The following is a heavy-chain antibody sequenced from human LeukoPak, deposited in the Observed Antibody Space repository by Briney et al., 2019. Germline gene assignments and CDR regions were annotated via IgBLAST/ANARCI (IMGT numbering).Heavy chain of an antibody. CDR2: IRYDGSNK. V-gene: IGHV3-30*02. CDR3: AKAGYYDSSGPNKLDFDY. J-gene: IGHJ4*02. D-gene: IGHD3-22*01. Sequence: PGGSLRLSCAASGFTFSSYGMHWVRQAPGKGLEWVAFIRYDGSNKYYADSVKGRFTISRDNSKNTLYLQMNSLRAEDTAVYYCAKAGYYDSSGPNKLDFDYWGQGTLVTVSS. CDR1: GFTFSSYG.